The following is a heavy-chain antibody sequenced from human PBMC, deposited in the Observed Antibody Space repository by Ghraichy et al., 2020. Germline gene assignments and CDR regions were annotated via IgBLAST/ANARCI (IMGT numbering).Heavy chain of an antibody. Sequence: SQTLSLTCDVSRSSISSDYYWGWIRQPPGKGLEWIGSISHSGATYYNPSLKSRPTISVDTSKNQFSLKVSSVTAADTAVYYCARVIAATMGYHYYYYYMDVWGEGTTVTVSS. V-gene: IGHV4-38-2*01. CDR3: ARVIAATMGYHYYYYYMDV. J-gene: IGHJ6*03. CDR1: RSSISSDYY. CDR2: ISHSGAT. D-gene: IGHD2-15*01.